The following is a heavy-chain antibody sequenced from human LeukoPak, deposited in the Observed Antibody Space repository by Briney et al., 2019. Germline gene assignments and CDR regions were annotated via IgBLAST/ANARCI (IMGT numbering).Heavy chain of an antibody. J-gene: IGHJ6*02. CDR1: GFTISNYG. CDR3: ARGYPITMIVVYGMDV. Sequence: GGSLRLSCAASGFTISNYGMHWVRQAPAKGLEWVGVVSYDGSNKYYPDSVKGRFTISRDNSKTTLYLQMNSLRAEDTAVYYCARGYPITMIVVYGMDVWGQGTTVTVSS. V-gene: IGHV3-30*03. CDR2: VSYDGSNK. D-gene: IGHD3-22*01.